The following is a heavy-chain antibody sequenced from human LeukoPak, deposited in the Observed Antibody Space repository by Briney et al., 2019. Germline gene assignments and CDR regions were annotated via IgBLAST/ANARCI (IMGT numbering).Heavy chain of an antibody. CDR3: TTRKSNYGY. D-gene: IGHD4-11*01. J-gene: IGHJ4*02. Sequence: GGSLRLSCAASGFTFSNAWMSWVRQAPGKGLEWVGRIKSKTDGGTTDYASPVKGRFTISRDDSKTTLYLQINSLKTEDTAVYCCTTRKSNYGYWGQGTLVTVSS. CDR2: IKSKTDGGTT. CDR1: GFTFSNAW. V-gene: IGHV3-15*01.